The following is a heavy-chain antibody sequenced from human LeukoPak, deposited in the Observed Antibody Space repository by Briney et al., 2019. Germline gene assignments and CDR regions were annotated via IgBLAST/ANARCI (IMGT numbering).Heavy chain of an antibody. D-gene: IGHD3-22*01. V-gene: IGHV4-61*02. CDR3: ASPRGDDSGGYYTWYFHH. J-gene: IGHJ1*01. CDR1: GGSISSGSYY. Sequence: SQTLSLTCTVSGGSISSGSYYWSWIRQPAGKGLEWIGRIYTSGSTNYNRSLKSRVTISVDTSKNQFSLKLSSVTAADTAVYFCASPRGDDSGGYYTWYFHHWGQGILVTVSS. CDR2: IYTSGST.